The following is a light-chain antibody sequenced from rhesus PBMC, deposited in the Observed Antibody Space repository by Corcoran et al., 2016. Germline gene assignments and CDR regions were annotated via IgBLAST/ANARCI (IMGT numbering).Light chain of an antibody. CDR2: AAT. Sequence: DIQMTQSPSSLSASVGDTVTITCRASQGISSYLNWFQPKPGKAPKLLIYAATTLQSGVPSRFSGSGSGTDFTLTISSLQPEDFATYYCPQYKSYPWTLGQGTKVEIK. V-gene: IGKV1-28*02. CDR3: PQYKSYPWT. CDR1: QGISSY. J-gene: IGKJ1*01.